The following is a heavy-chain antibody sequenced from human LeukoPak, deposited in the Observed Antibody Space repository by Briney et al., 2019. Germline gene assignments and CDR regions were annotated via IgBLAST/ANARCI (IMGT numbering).Heavy chain of an antibody. V-gene: IGHV3-69-1*01. D-gene: IGHD2-21*02. CDR3: TRDHDFAFDN. CDR2: IRDSGTT. CDR1: GFTFSTYP. J-gene: IGHJ4*02. Sequence: GGSLRLSCAASGFTFSTYPMNWVRQAPGKGLEWISHIRDSGTTDYADSVKGRFTISRDNAKNSLYLQLSSLRAEDTAVYYCTRDHDFAFDNWGQGTLVTVSS.